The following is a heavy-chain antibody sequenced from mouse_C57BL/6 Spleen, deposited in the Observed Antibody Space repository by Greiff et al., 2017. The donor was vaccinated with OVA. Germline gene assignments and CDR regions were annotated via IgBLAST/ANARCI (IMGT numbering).Heavy chain of an antibody. V-gene: IGHV1-22*01. CDR3: ARGDYGSPLYYFDY. Sequence: VQLKQSGPELVKPGASVKMSCKASGYTFTDYNMHWVKQSHGKSLEWIGYINPNNGGTSYNQKFKGKATLTVNKSSSTAYMELRSLTSEDSAVYYCARGDYGSPLYYFDYWGQGTTLTVSS. D-gene: IGHD1-1*02. CDR1: GYTFTDYN. J-gene: IGHJ2*01. CDR2: INPNNGGT.